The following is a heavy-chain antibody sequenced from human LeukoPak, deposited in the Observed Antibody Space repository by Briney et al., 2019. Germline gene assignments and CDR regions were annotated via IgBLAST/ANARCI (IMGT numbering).Heavy chain of an antibody. J-gene: IGHJ4*02. CDR3: ARGAAAAGNDY. V-gene: IGHV1-8*03. Sequence: ASVKVSCKASGYTFTNFEINWMRQAAGQGLELVGWMHPSSGNTGYAQKFQGRVTITRNTSISTAYMELSSLRSEDTAVYYCARGAAAAGNDYWGQGTLVTVSS. D-gene: IGHD6-13*01. CDR1: GYTFTNFE. CDR2: MHPSSGNT.